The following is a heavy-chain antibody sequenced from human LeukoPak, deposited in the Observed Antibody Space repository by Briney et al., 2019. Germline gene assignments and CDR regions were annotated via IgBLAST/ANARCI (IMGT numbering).Heavy chain of an antibody. CDR3: ARDGYNTYYYYMDV. J-gene: IGHJ6*03. D-gene: IGHD5-24*01. CDR2: IYYSGST. Sequence: SETLSLTCTVSGGSISSSSYYWGWIRQPPGKGLEWIGSIYYSGSTYYNPSLKSRVTISVDTSKNQFSLKLSSVTAADTAVYYCARDGYNTYYYYMDVWGKGTTVTVSS. CDR1: GGSISSSSYY. V-gene: IGHV4-39*07.